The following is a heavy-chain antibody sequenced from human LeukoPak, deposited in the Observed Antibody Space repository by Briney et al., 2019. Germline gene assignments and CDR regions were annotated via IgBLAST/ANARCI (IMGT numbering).Heavy chain of an antibody. CDR3: AKDGGSSWLYYYYGMDV. Sequence: GGSLRLSCAASGFTFSSYGMHWVRQAPGKGLEWVAVISYDGSNKYYADSVKGRFTISRDNSKNTLYLQMNSLRAEDTAVYYCAKDGGSSWLYYYYGMDVWGKGTTVTVSS. V-gene: IGHV3-30*18. CDR2: ISYDGSNK. D-gene: IGHD6-13*01. CDR1: GFTFSSYG. J-gene: IGHJ6*04.